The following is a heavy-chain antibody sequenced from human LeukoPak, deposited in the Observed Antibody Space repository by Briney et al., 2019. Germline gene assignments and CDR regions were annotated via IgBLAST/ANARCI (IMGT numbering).Heavy chain of an antibody. V-gene: IGHV4-59*12. J-gene: IGHJ4*02. Sequence: PSETLSLTCTVSGGSISSYYWSWIRQPPGKGLEWIGYTYHSGSTYYNPSLKSRVTISVDRSKNQFSLKLSSVTAADTAVYYCARGVVAGTFYFDYWGQGTLVTVSS. D-gene: IGHD6-19*01. CDR2: TYHSGST. CDR1: GGSISSYY. CDR3: ARGVVAGTFYFDY.